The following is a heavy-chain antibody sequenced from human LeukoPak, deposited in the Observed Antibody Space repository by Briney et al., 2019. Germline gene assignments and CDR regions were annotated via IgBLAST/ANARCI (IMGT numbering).Heavy chain of an antibody. CDR3: ATPSLAVDHYFDY. V-gene: IGHV1-24*01. CDR2: FDPEDGET. CDR1: GYTLTELS. J-gene: IGHJ4*02. Sequence: ASVKVSCKVSGYTLTELSMHWVRRAPGKGLEWMGGFDPEDGETIYAQKFQGRVTMTEDTSTDTAYMELSSLRSEDTAVYYCATPSLAVDHYFDYWGQGTLVTVSS.